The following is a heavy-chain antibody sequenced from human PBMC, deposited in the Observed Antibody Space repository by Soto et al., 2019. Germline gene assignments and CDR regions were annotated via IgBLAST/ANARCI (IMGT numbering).Heavy chain of an antibody. CDR2: ISGHNGNT. Sequence: ASVKVSCKASGYSFTSYGISWVQQAPGQGPEWMGWISGHNGNTNHPQSLQGRVTMTTDTSRNTAYMELRSLRSDDTAVYYCARHRFNYYDDTVYYYFDYWGQGTLVTVSS. CDR1: GYSFTSYG. V-gene: IGHV1-18*04. J-gene: IGHJ4*02. CDR3: ARHRFNYYDDTVYYYFDY. D-gene: IGHD3-22*01.